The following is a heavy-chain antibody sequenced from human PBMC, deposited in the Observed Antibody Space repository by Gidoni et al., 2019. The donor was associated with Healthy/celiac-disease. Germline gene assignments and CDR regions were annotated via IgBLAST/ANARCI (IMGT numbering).Heavy chain of an antibody. D-gene: IGHD6-19*01. CDR2: ISSSSSYI. Sequence: EVQLVESGGGLVKPGGSLRLSCAASGFTFSSYSMNWVRQAPGKGLEWVSSISSSSSYIYYADSVKGRFTISRDNAKNSLYLQMNSLRAEDTAVYYCARDWGDSSGWFPEPSFHWGQGTLVTVSS. CDR1: GFTFSSYS. J-gene: IGHJ4*02. V-gene: IGHV3-21*01. CDR3: ARDWGDSSGWFPEPSFH.